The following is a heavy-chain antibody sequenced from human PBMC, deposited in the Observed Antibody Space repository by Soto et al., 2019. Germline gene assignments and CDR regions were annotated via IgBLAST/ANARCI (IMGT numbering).Heavy chain of an antibody. D-gene: IGHD6-19*01. V-gene: IGHV3-30-3*01. CDR3: ARDKSPYSRGWHNRHFYY. CDR2: ISYDGSNK. J-gene: IGHJ4*02. CDR1: GFTFSSYA. Sequence: QVQLVESGGGVVQPGRSLRLSCAASGFTFSSYAMHWVRQAPGKGLEWVAVISYDGSNKYYADSVKGRFTISRDNSKNTLYLQMNSLRAEDTAVYYCARDKSPYSRGWHNRHFYYWGQGTLVTVSS.